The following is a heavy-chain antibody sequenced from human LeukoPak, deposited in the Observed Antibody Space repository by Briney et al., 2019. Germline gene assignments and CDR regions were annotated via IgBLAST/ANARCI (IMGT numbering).Heavy chain of an antibody. V-gene: IGHV4-39*07. J-gene: IGHJ4*02. Sequence: SETLSLTCTVSGGSISSSSYYWGWIRQPPGKGLEWIGSIYYSGSTNYNPSLKSRVTISVDTSKNQFSLKLSSVTAADTAVYYCAREDSSEGFDYWGQGTLVTVSS. D-gene: IGHD2-15*01. CDR2: IYYSGST. CDR1: GGSISSSSYY. CDR3: AREDSSEGFDY.